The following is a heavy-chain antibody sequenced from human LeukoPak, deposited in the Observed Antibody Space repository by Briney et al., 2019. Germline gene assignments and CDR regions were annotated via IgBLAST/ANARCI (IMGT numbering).Heavy chain of an antibody. CDR2: VYHSGST. J-gene: IGHJ5*02. Sequence: SETLSLTCAVSGYSISSGYYWGWIRQPPGKGLEWIGNVYHSGSTYYNPSLKSRVTISVDTSKNQFSLKLSSVTAADTAVYYCARHGNCYDTSQSDPWGQGTLVTVSS. CDR3: ARHGNCYDTSQSDP. D-gene: IGHD3-22*01. V-gene: IGHV4-38-2*01. CDR1: GYSISSGYY.